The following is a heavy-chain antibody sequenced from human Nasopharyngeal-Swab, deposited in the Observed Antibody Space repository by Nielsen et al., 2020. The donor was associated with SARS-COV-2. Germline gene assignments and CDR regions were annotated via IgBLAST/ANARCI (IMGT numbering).Heavy chain of an antibody. CDR2: IYYSGST. J-gene: IGHJ6*02. D-gene: IGHD6-13*01. CDR1: GASISSSSYY. CDR3: VGSSWYGDYYYYYGMDV. Sequence: SETRSLTCTVSGASISSSSYYWGWTRQPPGKGLEWIGSIYYSGSTYYNPSLKSRVTISVDTSKNQFSLKLSSVTAADTAVYYCVGSSWYGDYYYYYGMDVWGQGTPVTVSS. V-gene: IGHV4-39*07.